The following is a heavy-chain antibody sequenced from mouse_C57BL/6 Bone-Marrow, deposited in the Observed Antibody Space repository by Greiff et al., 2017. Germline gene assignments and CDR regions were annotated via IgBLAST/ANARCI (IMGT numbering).Heavy chain of an antibody. J-gene: IGHJ3*01. CDR3: TTHSGPFAY. CDR2: IDPENGDT. V-gene: IGHV14-4*01. D-gene: IGHD3-2*02. CDR1: GFNIKDDY. Sequence: VQLQQSGAELVRPGASVKLSCTASGFNIKDDYMHWVKQRPEQGLEWIGWIDPENGDTEYASKFQGKATITADTSSNPAYLQLSSLTSEDTAVYYCTTHSGPFAYWGQGTLVTVSA.